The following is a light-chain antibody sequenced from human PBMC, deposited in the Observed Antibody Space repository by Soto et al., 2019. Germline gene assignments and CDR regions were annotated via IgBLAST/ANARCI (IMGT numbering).Light chain of an antibody. CDR2: AAS. Sequence: DIQMTQSPSSLSASVGDRVTITCRASQSISSYLNWYQQKPGKAPKLLISAASSLQSGVPSRFSGSGSGKDFTLTISSLQPEDVATYYCQQSYSTPPWTFGQGTKVEIK. CDR1: QSISSY. J-gene: IGKJ1*01. V-gene: IGKV1-39*01. CDR3: QQSYSTPPWT.